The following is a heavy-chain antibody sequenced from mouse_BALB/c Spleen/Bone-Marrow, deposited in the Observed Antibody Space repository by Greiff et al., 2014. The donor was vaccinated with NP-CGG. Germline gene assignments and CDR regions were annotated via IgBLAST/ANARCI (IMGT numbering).Heavy chain of an antibody. D-gene: IGHD2-1*01. J-gene: IGHJ3*01. CDR2: ISSGGSYT. V-gene: IGHV5-6-4*01. Sequence: EVQGVESGGGLVKPGGSLKLSCAASGCTFSSYTMSWIRQTREKKLEWVATISSGGSYTYYPDSVKGRFTISRDNAKNTLYLQMISLKSEDTAMYYCTRDRYYGNSFAYWGQGTLVTVSA. CDR3: TRDRYYGNSFAY. CDR1: GCTFSSYT.